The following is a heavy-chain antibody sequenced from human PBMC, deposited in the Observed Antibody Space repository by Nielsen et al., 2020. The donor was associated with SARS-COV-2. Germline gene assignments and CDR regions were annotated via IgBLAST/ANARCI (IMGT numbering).Heavy chain of an antibody. Sequence: GSLRLSCAASGFAVSSNYLSWVRQAPGKGLEWVSITYGAGNTNYADSVKGRFTISRDDSKNTLYLQMNSLRVEDTAVYYCARGGYFDIWGRGTLVTVSS. J-gene: IGHJ2*01. V-gene: IGHV3-66*01. CDR2: TYGAGNT. CDR1: GFAVSSNY. CDR3: ARGGYFDI. D-gene: IGHD1-26*01.